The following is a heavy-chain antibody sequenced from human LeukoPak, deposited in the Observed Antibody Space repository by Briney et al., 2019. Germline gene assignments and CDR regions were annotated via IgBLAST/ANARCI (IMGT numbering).Heavy chain of an antibody. D-gene: IGHD2-2*01. Sequence: GGSLSLSCAASGFNFSSYAMTWVRQAPGQGLECVSGISGSGDTTYYADSVKGRFAISRDNSKNTLYLQMNSLRAEDTALYYCAKDRSLVPAALNYWGQGTLVTVSS. CDR2: ISGSGDTT. V-gene: IGHV3-23*01. J-gene: IGHJ4*02. CDR1: GFNFSSYA. CDR3: AKDRSLVPAALNY.